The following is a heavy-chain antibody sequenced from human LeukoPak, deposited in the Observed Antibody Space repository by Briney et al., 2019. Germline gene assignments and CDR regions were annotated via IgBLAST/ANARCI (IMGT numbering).Heavy chain of an antibody. V-gene: IGHV3-74*01. CDR1: GFIFSKHW. Sequence: GGSLTLSCVAFGFIFSKHWMHWVRQAPGKGLVWVSRLNLDGSTTSYADSVKGRFTISRDNAKNTLYLQMNSLRVDDTGVYYCARESSGSYWGWGQGTLVTVSS. CDR3: ARESSGSYWG. D-gene: IGHD3-10*01. CDR2: LNLDGSTT. J-gene: IGHJ4*02.